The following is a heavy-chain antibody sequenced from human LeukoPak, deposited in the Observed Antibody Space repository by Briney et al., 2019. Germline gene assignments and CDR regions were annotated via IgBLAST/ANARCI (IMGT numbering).Heavy chain of an antibody. Sequence: GGSLRLSCAASGFTFSSYAMSWVRQAPGRGLGWVSAISGSGGSTYYADSVKGRFTISRDNSKNTLYLQMNSLRAEDTAVYYCAKDRESSSWYGNYYCYYGMDVWGQGTTVTVSS. CDR3: AKDRESSSWYGNYYCYYGMDV. CDR2: ISGSGGST. V-gene: IGHV3-23*01. CDR1: GFTFSSYA. D-gene: IGHD6-13*01. J-gene: IGHJ6*02.